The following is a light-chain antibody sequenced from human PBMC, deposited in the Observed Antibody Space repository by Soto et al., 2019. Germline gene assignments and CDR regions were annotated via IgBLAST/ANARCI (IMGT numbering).Light chain of an antibody. V-gene: IGLV2-14*01. CDR3: SSYTTRSTLV. CDR1: SSDMGGYSY. J-gene: IGLJ2*01. CDR2: DVT. Sequence: QSALTQPASVSGSPGQSITISCAGTSSDMGGYSYVSWYQQHPGNAPKLVIYDVTNRPSGVSNRFSGSKSGNTASLTIAGLPAEDEADYYCSSYTTRSTLVFGGGTKLTVL.